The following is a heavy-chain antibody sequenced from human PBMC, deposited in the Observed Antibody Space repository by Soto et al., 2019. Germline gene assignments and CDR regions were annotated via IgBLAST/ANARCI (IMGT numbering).Heavy chain of an antibody. CDR2: ISSSSSYI. D-gene: IGHD6-6*01. J-gene: IGHJ6*02. V-gene: IGHV3-21*01. CDR1: GFTFSSYS. CDR3: ARDSSSSGYYDYYGMDV. Sequence: EVQLVESGGGLVKPGGSLRLSCAASGFTFSSYSMNWVRQAPGKGLEWVSSISSSSSYIYYADSVKGRFTISRDNAKNTLYLQMNSLRAEDTAVYYCARDSSSSGYYDYYGMDVWGQGTTVTVSS.